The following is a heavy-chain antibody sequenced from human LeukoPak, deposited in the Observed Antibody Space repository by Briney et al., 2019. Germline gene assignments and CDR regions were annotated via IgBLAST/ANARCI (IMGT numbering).Heavy chain of an antibody. D-gene: IGHD3-22*01. V-gene: IGHV4-34*01. J-gene: IGHJ4*02. CDR1: GGSFSGYY. CDR2: INHSGST. Sequence: PSETLSLTCAVYGGSFSGYYWSWIRQPPGKGLEWIGEINHSGSTNYNPSLKSRVTISVDTSKNQFSLILSSATAADTAVYYCARGSGYYYVRPFDYWGQGTLVTVSS. CDR3: ARGSGYYYVRPFDY.